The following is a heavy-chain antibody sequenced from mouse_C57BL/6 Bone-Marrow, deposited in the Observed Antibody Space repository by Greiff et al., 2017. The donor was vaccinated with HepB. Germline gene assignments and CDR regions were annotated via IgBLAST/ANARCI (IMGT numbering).Heavy chain of an antibody. J-gene: IGHJ2*01. D-gene: IGHD1-1*01. CDR3: ARLIDYYGSPYFDY. CDR1: GYTFTSYG. Sequence: QVQLQQSGAELARPGASVKLSCKASGYTFTSYGISWVKQRTGQGLEWIGENYPRSGNTYYNEKFKGKATLTADKSSSTAYMELRSLTSEDSAVYFCARLIDYYGSPYFDYWGQGTTLTVSS. CDR2: NYPRSGNT. V-gene: IGHV1-81*01.